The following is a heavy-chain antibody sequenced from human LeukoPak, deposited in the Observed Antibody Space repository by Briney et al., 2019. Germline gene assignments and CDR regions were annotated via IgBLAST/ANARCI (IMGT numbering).Heavy chain of an antibody. CDR1: GHSFTSYW. V-gene: IGHV5-10-1*01. Sequence: GESLKISCKGSGHSFTSYWISWVRQMPGKGLEWMGRIDPSDSYTNYSPSFQGHVTISADESISTAYLQWSSLKASDTAMYYCARHVSSSNDYWGQGTLVTVSS. CDR3: ARHVSSSNDY. CDR2: IDPSDSYT. D-gene: IGHD6-13*01. J-gene: IGHJ4*02.